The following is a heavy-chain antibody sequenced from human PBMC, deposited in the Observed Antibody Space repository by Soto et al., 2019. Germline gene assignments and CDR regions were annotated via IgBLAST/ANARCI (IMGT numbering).Heavy chain of an antibody. D-gene: IGHD3-9*01. J-gene: IGHJ4*02. CDR2: ISYDGSNK. CDR1: GFTFSSYG. CDR3: AKEALRYFDWPPFAY. Sequence: QVQLVESGGGVVQPGRSLRLSCAASGFTFSSYGMHWVRQAPGKGLEWVAVISYDGSNKYYADSVKGRFTISRDNSKNTLYLQMNSLRAEDTAVYYCAKEALRYFDWPPFAYWGQGTLVTVSS. V-gene: IGHV3-30*18.